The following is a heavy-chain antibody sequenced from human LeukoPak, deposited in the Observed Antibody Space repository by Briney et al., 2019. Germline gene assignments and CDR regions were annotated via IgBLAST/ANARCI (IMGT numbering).Heavy chain of an antibody. Sequence: PETLSLTCTVSGGSISSSSYYWGWIRQPPGKGLEWIGSIYYSGSTYYNPSLKSRVTISVDTSKNQFSLKLSSVTAADTAVYYCARSPGIAAAGTKGNDYWGQGTLVTVSS. J-gene: IGHJ4*02. CDR3: ARSPGIAAAGTKGNDY. CDR2: IYYSGST. D-gene: IGHD6-13*01. CDR1: GGSISSSSYY. V-gene: IGHV4-39*01.